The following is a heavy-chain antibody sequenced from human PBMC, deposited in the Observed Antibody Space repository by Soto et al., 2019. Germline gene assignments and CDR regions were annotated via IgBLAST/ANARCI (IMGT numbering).Heavy chain of an antibody. CDR1: GFTLSSYG. CDR2: IWYDGSNK. D-gene: IGHD2-15*01. CDR3: ARKGHCSGGSCYQYYYYGMDV. Sequence: QVQLVESGGGVVQPGRSLRLSCAASGFTLSSYGMHWVRQAPGKGLEWVADIWYDGSNKYYADSVKGRFTISRGNSRNTLYLQMNSLRAEDTAVYYCARKGHCSGGSCYQYYYYGMDVWGQGTTVTVSS. J-gene: IGHJ6*02. V-gene: IGHV3-33*01.